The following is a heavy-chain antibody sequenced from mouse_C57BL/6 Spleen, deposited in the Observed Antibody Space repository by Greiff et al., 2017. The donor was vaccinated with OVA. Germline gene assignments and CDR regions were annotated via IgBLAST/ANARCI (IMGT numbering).Heavy chain of an antibody. Sequence: VHVKQSVAELVRPGASVKLSCTASGFNIKNTYMHWVKQRPEQGLEWIGRIDPANGNTKYAPKFQGKATITADTSSNTAYLQLSSLTSEDTAIYYCARGFITTVVDYAMDYWGQGTSVTVSS. CDR3: ARGFITTVVDYAMDY. V-gene: IGHV14-3*01. CDR2: IDPANGNT. D-gene: IGHD1-1*01. CDR1: GFNIKNTY. J-gene: IGHJ4*01.